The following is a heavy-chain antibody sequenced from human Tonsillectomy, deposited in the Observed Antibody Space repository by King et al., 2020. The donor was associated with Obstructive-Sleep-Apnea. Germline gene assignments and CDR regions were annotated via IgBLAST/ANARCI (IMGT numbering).Heavy chain of an antibody. V-gene: IGHV4-59*01. CDR3: ARTLSIAAAGTGWYFDL. CDR2: IYYSGST. Sequence: VQLQESGPGLVKPSETLSLTCPVSGGSISSYYWSWIRPPPGKGLEWIGYIYYSGSTNYNPSLKSRVTISVDTSKNQFSLKLSSVTAADTAVYYCARTLSIAAAGTGWYFDLWGRGTLVTVSS. CDR1: GGSISSYY. D-gene: IGHD6-13*01. J-gene: IGHJ2*01.